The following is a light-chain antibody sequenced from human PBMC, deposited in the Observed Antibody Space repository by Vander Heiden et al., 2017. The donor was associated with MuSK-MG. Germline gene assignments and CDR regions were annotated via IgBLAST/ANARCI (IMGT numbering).Light chain of an antibody. Sequence: SYELTQPPPVSVSPGQTASITCSGDKLGDKYACWYQQKPGQSPVLVIYQDSKRPSGIPERFSGSNSGNTATLTISGTQAMDEDDYYCQAWDSSTGVFGGGTKLTVL. J-gene: IGLJ3*02. CDR3: QAWDSSTGV. CDR2: QDS. CDR1: KLGDKY. V-gene: IGLV3-1*01.